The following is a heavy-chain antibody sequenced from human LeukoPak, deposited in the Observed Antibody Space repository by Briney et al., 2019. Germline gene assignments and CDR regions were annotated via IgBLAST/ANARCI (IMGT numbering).Heavy chain of an antibody. J-gene: IGHJ4*02. CDR2: ISSSSGMI. D-gene: IGHD3-22*01. V-gene: IGHV3-21*01. CDR3: ARDLYRIVVVPHYFDY. CDR1: GFTFTSYA. Sequence: GGSLRLSCEASGFTFTSYAMNWVRQAPGKGLEWVSAISSSSGMIYYADSVKGRFTISRDNAKNSLYLQMNSLRAEDTAVYYCARDLYRIVVVPHYFDYWGQGTLVTVSS.